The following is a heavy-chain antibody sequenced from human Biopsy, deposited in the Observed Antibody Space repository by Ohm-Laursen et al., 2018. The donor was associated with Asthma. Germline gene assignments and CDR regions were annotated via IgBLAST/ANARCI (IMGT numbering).Heavy chain of an antibody. Sequence: SLRLSCAASGFMFRSFGMHWVRQAPGKGLGWVAVISYDGNHKFYEDSVKGRFTISRDNSKNTLYLQMNSLRTEDTAVYYCAKRRGYSGHDNDYWGQGTLVIISS. J-gene: IGHJ4*02. CDR1: GFMFRSFG. D-gene: IGHD5-12*01. CDR2: ISYDGNHK. V-gene: IGHV3-30*18. CDR3: AKRRGYSGHDNDY.